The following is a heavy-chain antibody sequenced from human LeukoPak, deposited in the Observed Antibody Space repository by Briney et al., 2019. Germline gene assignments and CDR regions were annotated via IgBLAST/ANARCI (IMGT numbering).Heavy chain of an antibody. Sequence: PGGSLRLSCEASGFTFSRNVMHWVRRARGKGLEWVATISYDGNNKFHSDSVKGRFTISRDNSRNTLYLQMNSLRGEDAAVYSCARGGIPTGPYYYFYYMDVWGNGTAVTVSS. V-gene: IGHV3-30*01. D-gene: IGHD3-10*01. CDR1: GFTFSRNV. CDR3: ARGGIPTGPYYYFYYMDV. J-gene: IGHJ6*03. CDR2: ISYDGNNK.